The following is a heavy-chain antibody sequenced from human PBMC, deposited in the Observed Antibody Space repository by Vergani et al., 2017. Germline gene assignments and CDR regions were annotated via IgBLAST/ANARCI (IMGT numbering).Heavy chain of an antibody. CDR1: GFTFSSYG. CDR3: ARDAVDTAMEGSHVGHYYVMDV. V-gene: IGHV3-33*01. J-gene: IGHJ6*02. CDR2: IWYDGSNK. Sequence: QVQLVESGGGVVQPGRSLRLSCAASGFTFSSYGMHWVRQAPGKGLEWVAVIWYDGSNKYYADSVKGRFTISRDNSKNTLYLQMNSLRAEDTAVYYCARDAVDTAMEGSHVGHYYVMDVWGQGTTVTVSS. D-gene: IGHD5-18*01.